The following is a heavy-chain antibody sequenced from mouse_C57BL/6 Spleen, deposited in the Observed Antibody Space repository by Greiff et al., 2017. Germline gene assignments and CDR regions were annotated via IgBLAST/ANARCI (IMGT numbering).Heavy chain of an antibody. J-gene: IGHJ4*01. CDR3: ARRGPGDYAMDY. CDR2: IDPSDSYT. CDR1: GYTFTSYW. V-gene: IGHV1-69*01. Sequence: QVQLQQPGAELVMPGASVKLSCKASGYTFTSYWMHWVKQRPGQGLEWIGEIDPSDSYTNSNQKFKGKSPLTVDKSSSTAYMQLSSLTSEDSAVYYCARRGPGDYAMDYWGQGTSVTVSS. D-gene: IGHD3-3*01.